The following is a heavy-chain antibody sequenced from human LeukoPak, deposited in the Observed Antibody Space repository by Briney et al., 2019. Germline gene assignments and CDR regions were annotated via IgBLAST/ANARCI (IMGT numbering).Heavy chain of an antibody. Sequence: SETLSLTCTVSGGSISSGGYYWSWIRQHPGKGLEWIGYIYYSGSTYYNPSLKSRVTISVDTSKNQFSLKLSSVTAADTAVYYCARVAGGYSYAYFDYWGQGTLVTVSS. CDR1: GGSISSGGYY. D-gene: IGHD5-18*01. CDR3: ARVAGGYSYAYFDY. V-gene: IGHV4-31*03. CDR2: IYYSGST. J-gene: IGHJ4*02.